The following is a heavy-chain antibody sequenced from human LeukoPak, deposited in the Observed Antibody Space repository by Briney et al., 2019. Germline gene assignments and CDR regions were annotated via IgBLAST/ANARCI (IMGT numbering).Heavy chain of an antibody. CDR1: GVTFSSYW. CDR2: IKDDDSVT. CDR3: TTIRPDY. J-gene: IGHJ4*02. D-gene: IGHD5-12*01. Sequence: PGGSLRLSCAASGVTFSSYWMHWVRQAPGKRLVWVSRIKDDDSVTNYADSVKGRFTISRDNAKNTLYLQMNSLRAEDTAVYYCTTIRPDYWGQGTLVTVSS. V-gene: IGHV3-74*01.